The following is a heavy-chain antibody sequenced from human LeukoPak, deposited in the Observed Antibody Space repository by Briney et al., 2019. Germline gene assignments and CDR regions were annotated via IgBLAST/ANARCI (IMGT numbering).Heavy chain of an antibody. Sequence: GGSLRLSCSASGFTFSSYAMHWVRQAPGKGLEYVSAMSSNGGSTYYAASVKGRFTISRDNSKNTLYLQMSSLRAEDTAVYYCVKDSPPVQQLGLFDYWGQGTLVTVPS. CDR2: MSSNGGST. V-gene: IGHV3-64D*06. CDR1: GFTFSSYA. D-gene: IGHD6-13*01. J-gene: IGHJ4*02. CDR3: VKDSPPVQQLGLFDY.